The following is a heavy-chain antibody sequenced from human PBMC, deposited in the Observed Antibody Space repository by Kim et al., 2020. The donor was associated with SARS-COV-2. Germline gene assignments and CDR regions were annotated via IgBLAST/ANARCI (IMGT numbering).Heavy chain of an antibody. CDR2: ISYDGNNK. D-gene: IGHD3-10*01. J-gene: IGHJ6*02. CDR3: AKTRGVEG. CDR1: GFAFSDYG. V-gene: IGHV3-30*18. Sequence: GGSLRLSCAASGFAFSDYGMHWVRQAPGKGLEWVAVISYDGNNKYYADSVKGRFTISRDNSKNTLYLRMNSLRTEDTAVYYCAKTRGVEGWGQGTTVTVSS.